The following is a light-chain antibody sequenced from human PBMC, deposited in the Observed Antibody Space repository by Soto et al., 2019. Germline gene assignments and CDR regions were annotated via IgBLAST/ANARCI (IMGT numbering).Light chain of an antibody. CDR2: EVS. Sequence: QSALTQPASVSGSPGQSITISCTGTSSDIGAYNFVSWYQQHPGKAPKLMIYEVSHRPSGVSNRFSGSKSGNAASLTISGLQTEDEAAYYCSSYTTSSTLFVFGTGTKLTVL. J-gene: IGLJ1*01. CDR1: SSDIGAYNF. V-gene: IGLV2-14*01. CDR3: SSYTTSSTLFV.